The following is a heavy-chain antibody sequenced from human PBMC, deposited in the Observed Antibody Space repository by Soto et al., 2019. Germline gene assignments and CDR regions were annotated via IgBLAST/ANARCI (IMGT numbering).Heavy chain of an antibody. V-gene: IGHV3-21*06. CDR2: ISSTTNYI. CDR1: GFTFTRNS. J-gene: IGHJ4*02. CDR3: ARESEDLTSNFDY. Sequence: GGSLRLSCAASGFTFTRNSMNWVRQAPGKGLEWVSSISSTTNYIYYGDSMKGRFTISRDNAKHSLYLEMNSLRAEDTAVYSCARESEDLTSNFDYWGQGTLVTVSS.